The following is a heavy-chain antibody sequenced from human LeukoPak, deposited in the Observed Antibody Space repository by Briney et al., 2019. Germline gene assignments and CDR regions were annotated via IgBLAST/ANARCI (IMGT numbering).Heavy chain of an antibody. CDR1: GGSISSYY. J-gene: IGHJ4*02. D-gene: IGHD6-13*01. V-gene: IGHV4-59*01. CDR2: IYYSGST. Sequence: PSETLSLTCTVSGGSISSYYWSWIRQPPGKGLEWIGYIYYSGSTNYNPSLKSRVTISVDTSKNQFSLKLSPVTAADTAVYYCARWYSSSWYGEYFDYWGQGTLVTVSS. CDR3: ARWYSSSWYGEYFDY.